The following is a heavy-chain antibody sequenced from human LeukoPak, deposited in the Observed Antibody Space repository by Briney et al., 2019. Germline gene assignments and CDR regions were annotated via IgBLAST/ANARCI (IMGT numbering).Heavy chain of an antibody. CDR1: GMSFRGLY. V-gene: IGHV4-34*01. Sequence: SETLSLTCAVYGMSFRGLYWSWLRQPPGKGLEWIGEINHSGSTNNNPSLKSRVTISVDTSKNQFSLKLNFVTAADTAVYYCARHKGPHIIRGVLRNSWFDPWGQGTLVTVSS. CDR2: INHSGST. J-gene: IGHJ5*02. CDR3: ARHKGPHIIRGVLRNSWFDP. D-gene: IGHD3-10*01.